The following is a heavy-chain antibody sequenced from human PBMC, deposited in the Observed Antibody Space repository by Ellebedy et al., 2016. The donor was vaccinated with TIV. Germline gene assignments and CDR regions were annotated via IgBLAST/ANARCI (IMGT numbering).Heavy chain of an antibody. J-gene: IGHJ5*02. V-gene: IGHV4-34*01. CDR1: GGSFSGYY. CDR3: ARVPQLYNWFDP. CDR2: ISHSGST. Sequence: MPSETLSLTCTVYGGSFSGYYWSWIRQPPANRLERIVEISHSGSTHYNPSLMSRVTISVDTSKNQFSLKLSSVTAADTAVYYCARVPQLYNWFDPWGQGTLVTVSS.